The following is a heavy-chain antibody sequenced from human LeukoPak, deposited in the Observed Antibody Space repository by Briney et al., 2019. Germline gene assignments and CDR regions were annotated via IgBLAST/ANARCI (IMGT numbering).Heavy chain of an antibody. CDR2: IYYSGST. V-gene: IGHV4-31*03. CDR3: ARDGGYVYGDYAYFDY. J-gene: IGHJ4*02. CDR1: GGSISSGVYY. D-gene: IGHD4-17*01. Sequence: SQTLSLTCTVSGGSISSGVYYWSWIRQHPGKGLEWIGYIYYSGSTYYNPSLKSRVTISVDTSKNQFSLKLSSVTAADTAVYYCARDGGYVYGDYAYFDYWGQGTLVTVSS.